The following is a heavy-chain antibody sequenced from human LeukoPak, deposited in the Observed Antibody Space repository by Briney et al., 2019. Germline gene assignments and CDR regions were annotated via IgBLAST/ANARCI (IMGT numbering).Heavy chain of an antibody. Sequence: VASVKVSCKATGGTFSSYAISWVRQAPGQGLEWMGGIIPIFGTANYAQKFQGRVTITTDESTSTAYMELSSLRSEDTAVYYCAREGTGTTKSLQFDYWGQGTLVTVSS. V-gene: IGHV1-69*05. CDR2: IIPIFGTA. J-gene: IGHJ4*02. D-gene: IGHD1-7*01. CDR1: GGTFSSYA. CDR3: AREGTGTTKSLQFDY.